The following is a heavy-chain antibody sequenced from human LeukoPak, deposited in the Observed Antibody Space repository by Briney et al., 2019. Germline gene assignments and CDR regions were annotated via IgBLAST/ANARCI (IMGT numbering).Heavy chain of an antibody. CDR1: GYIFTGYY. V-gene: IGHV1-2*02. CDR3: ATSSGWKSNIDY. D-gene: IGHD6-19*01. Sequence: ASVKVSCKASGYIFTGYYMHWVRQAPGQGLEWMGWINPNSGDTNYAQKFQGRVTMTRDTSISTAYMELSRLRSDDTAVFYCATSSGWKSNIDYWGQGTLVTVSS. J-gene: IGHJ4*02. CDR2: INPNSGDT.